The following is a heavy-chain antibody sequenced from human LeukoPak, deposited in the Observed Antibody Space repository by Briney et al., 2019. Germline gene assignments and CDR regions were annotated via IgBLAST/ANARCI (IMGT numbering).Heavy chain of an antibody. CDR1: GYTFTDYY. J-gene: IGHJ5*02. Sequence: ASVKVSCKASGYTFTDYYLHWVRQAPGQGLEWMGWINPNSGGTKYAQKFEGRLTMTRDTSISTAYMEVSRLKSDDTAVYYFAGIQKATISFDAWGQATL. CDR3: AGIQKATISFDA. D-gene: IGHD5-24*01. CDR2: INPNSGGT. V-gene: IGHV1-2*02.